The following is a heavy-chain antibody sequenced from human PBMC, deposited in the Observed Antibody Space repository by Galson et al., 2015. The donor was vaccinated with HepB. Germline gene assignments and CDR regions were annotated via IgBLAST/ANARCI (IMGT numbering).Heavy chain of an antibody. CDR3: AKDGVRYYDSSGYYDY. CDR2: ISGSGGST. J-gene: IGHJ4*02. V-gene: IGHV3-23*01. CDR1: GFTFSSYA. Sequence: SLRLSCAASGFTFSSYAMSWVRQAPGKGLEWVSAISGSGGSTYYADSVKGRFTISRDNSKNTLYLQMNSLRAEDTAVYYCAKDGVRYYDSSGYYDYWGQGTLVTVSS. D-gene: IGHD3-22*01.